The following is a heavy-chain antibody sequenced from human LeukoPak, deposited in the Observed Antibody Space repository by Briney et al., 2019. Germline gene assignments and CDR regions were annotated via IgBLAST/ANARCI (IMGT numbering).Heavy chain of an antibody. D-gene: IGHD6-13*01. Sequence: PSETLSLTCTVSGGFISSSSYYWGWIRQPPGKGLEWIGSIYYSGSTYYNPSLKSRVTISVDTSKNQFSLKLSSVTAADTAVYYCARDYPPAAAAGNFDYWGQGTLVTVSS. CDR3: ARDYPPAAAAGNFDY. CDR2: IYYSGST. J-gene: IGHJ4*02. V-gene: IGHV4-39*07. CDR1: GGFISSSSYY.